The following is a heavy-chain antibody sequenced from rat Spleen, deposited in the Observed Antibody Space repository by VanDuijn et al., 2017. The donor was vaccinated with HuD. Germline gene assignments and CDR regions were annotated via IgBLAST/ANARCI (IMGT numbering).Heavy chain of an antibody. D-gene: IGHD1-9*01. CDR2: ISYDGGIT. V-gene: IGHV5-29*01. CDR1: GFTFSNYD. Sequence: EVQLVESDGGLVQPGRSLKLSCAASGFTFSNYDMAWVRQAPKKGLEWVAYISYDGGITNYPDSVKGRFTISRDNAENTLYLQMNSLRSEDTATYYCARRHYGYTDYFDYWGQGVMVTVSS. J-gene: IGHJ2*01. CDR3: ARRHYGYTDYFDY.